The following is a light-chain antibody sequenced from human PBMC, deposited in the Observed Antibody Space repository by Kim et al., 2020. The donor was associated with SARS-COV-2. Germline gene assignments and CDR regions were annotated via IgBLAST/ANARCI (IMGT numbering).Light chain of an antibody. CDR1: QSLRQSDGNTY. CDR2: KGS. J-gene: IGKJ2*01. V-gene: IGKV2-30*02. Sequence: QPAYISCTSSQSLRQSDGNTYLNWFHQRPGQSPRRLIYKGSARDSGVPDRFSGSGSGTDFTLKISRVEAEDVGVYYCMQGTHWPYTFGQGTKLEIK. CDR3: MQGTHWPYT.